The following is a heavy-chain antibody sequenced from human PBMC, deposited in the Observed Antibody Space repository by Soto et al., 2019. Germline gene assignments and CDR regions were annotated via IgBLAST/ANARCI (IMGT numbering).Heavy chain of an antibody. D-gene: IGHD3-9*01. CDR3: ARDRNSKGTYYDILTGYRDDY. J-gene: IGHJ4*02. V-gene: IGHV1-18*01. Sequence: ASVKVSCKASGYTFTSYGISWVRQAPGQGLEWMGWISAYNGNTNYAQKLQGRVTMTTDTSTSTAYMELRSLRSDDTAVYYCARDRNSKGTYYDILTGYRDDYWGQGTLVTVSS. CDR2: ISAYNGNT. CDR1: GYTFTSYG.